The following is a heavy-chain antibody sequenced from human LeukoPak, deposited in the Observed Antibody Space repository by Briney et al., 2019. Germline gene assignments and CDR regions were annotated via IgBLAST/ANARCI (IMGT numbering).Heavy chain of an antibody. CDR3: ARFGYCSSISCYAV. Sequence: GGSLRLSCAASGFTFSSYTMKWVRQAPGKGLEWVPSISASGNYIYYADSVKGRFTISRDSAKSSLYLQMNSLRAEDTAVYYCARFGYCSSISCYAVWGQGTLVTVSS. CDR1: GFTFSSYT. V-gene: IGHV3-21*01. CDR2: ISASGNYI. D-gene: IGHD2-2*01. J-gene: IGHJ4*02.